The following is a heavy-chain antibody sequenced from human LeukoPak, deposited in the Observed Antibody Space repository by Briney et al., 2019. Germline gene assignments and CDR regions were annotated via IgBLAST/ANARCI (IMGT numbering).Heavy chain of an antibody. CDR3: ARRVSSSWYGP. CDR2: ISRSGSSL. D-gene: IGHD6-13*01. Sequence: GGSLRLSCVASGFTFSDYYMTWIRQAPGKGLEYVSHISRSGSSLYYGDSVTGRFTISRDNAKNSLYLQMNSLRAEDTAVYYCARRVSSSWYGPWGQGTLVTVSS. CDR1: GFTFSDYY. J-gene: IGHJ5*02. V-gene: IGHV3-11*04.